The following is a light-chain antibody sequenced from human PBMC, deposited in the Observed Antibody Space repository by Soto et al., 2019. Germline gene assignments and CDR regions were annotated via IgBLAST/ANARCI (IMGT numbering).Light chain of an antibody. Sequence: NFMLTQPHSVSESPWKTVTISCTRSSGSIASNYVQWYQQRPGSAPTTVIYEDNQRPSGVPDRFSGSIDSSSNSASLTISGLKTEDEADYYCQSYDSSNFVVFGGGTKLTVL. J-gene: IGLJ2*01. V-gene: IGLV6-57*04. CDR3: QSYDSSNFVV. CDR2: EDN. CDR1: SGSIASNY.